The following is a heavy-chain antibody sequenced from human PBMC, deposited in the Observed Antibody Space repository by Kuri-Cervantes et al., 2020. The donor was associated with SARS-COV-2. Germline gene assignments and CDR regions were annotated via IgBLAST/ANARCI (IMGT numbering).Heavy chain of an antibody. CDR2: IYYSGST. D-gene: IGHD2-2*02. J-gene: IGHJ6*02. V-gene: IGHV4-30-4*01. CDR3: VRDRDIVVVPAAISGYYYGMDV. Sequence: LRLSCGVSGGVIIGDGYSWSWIRQPPGKGLEWIGYIYYSGSTYYNPSLKSRVTISVDTSKNQFSLKLSSVTAADTVVYYCVRDRDIVVVPAAISGYYYGMDVWGQGTTVTVSS. CDR1: GGVIIGDGYS.